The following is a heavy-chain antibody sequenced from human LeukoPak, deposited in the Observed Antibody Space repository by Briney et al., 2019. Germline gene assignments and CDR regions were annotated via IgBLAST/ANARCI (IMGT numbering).Heavy chain of an antibody. Sequence: GGSLRLSCAASGFTFSSYAMSWVRQAPGKGLEWVSAISGSGGSTYYADSVKGRFTISRDNFKNTLYLQMNSLRAEDTAVYYCAKDLVYDFWSGYFLWGQGTLVTVSS. CDR3: AKDLVYDFWSGYFL. V-gene: IGHV3-23*01. D-gene: IGHD3-3*01. CDR1: GFTFSSYA. J-gene: IGHJ4*02. CDR2: ISGSGGST.